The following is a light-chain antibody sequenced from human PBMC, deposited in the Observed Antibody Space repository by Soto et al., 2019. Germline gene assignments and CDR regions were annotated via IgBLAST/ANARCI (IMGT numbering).Light chain of an antibody. CDR3: CSYAGSYTLV. Sequence: QSALTQPRSVSGSPGQSVTISCTGTSSDVGGYNYVSWYQQHPGKAPKLMIYDVSKRPSGVSARFSGSKSGNTASLTISGLQAEDEADCYCCSYAGSYTLVFGGGTKLTVL. CDR1: SSDVGGYNY. J-gene: IGLJ2*01. CDR2: DVS. V-gene: IGLV2-11*01.